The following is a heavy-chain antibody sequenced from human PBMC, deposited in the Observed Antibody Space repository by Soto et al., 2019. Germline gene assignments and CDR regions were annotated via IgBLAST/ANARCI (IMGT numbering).Heavy chain of an antibody. D-gene: IGHD3-3*01. V-gene: IGHV3-33*01. CDR1: GFTFSSYG. CDR2: IWYDGSNK. CDR3: ARDPTIFGVVPSPYYGMDV. J-gene: IGHJ6*02. Sequence: GGSLRLACAASGFTFSSYGMHWVRQAPGKGLEWVAVIWYDGSNKYYADSVKGRFTISRENSKNTLYLQMNSLRAEDTAVYYCARDPTIFGVVPSPYYGMDVWGQGTTVTVSS.